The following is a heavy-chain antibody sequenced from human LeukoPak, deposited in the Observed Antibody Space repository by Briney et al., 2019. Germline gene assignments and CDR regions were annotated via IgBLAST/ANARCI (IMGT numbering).Heavy chain of an antibody. J-gene: IGHJ3*02. V-gene: IGHV4-59*01. CDR1: GGSISSYY. Sequence: PSETLSLTCTVSGGSISSYYWSWIRQPPGKGLEWIGYIYYSGSTNYNPSLKSRVTISVDTSKNQFSLKRSSVTAADTTEYYCANDDSRKDAFDIWGQGTMVTVSS. D-gene: IGHD3-22*01. CDR3: ANDDSRKDAFDI. CDR2: IYYSGST.